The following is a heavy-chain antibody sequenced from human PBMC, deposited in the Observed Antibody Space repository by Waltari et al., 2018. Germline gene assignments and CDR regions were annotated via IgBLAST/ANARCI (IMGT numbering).Heavy chain of an antibody. D-gene: IGHD2-2*01. V-gene: IGHV5-10-1*01. Sequence: EVQLVQSGAEVKKPEESLRIAGEVSGYSIPSHWISGVRPLPGKCREWVGGIDPSDSFRNYGPAFEGHVTISVDQSLRTAYLQWDSLKASDTAIYYCVRHRTTYPLEIDYWGQGTLVTVSS. CDR3: VRHRTTYPLEIDY. CDR2: IDPSDSFR. CDR1: GYSIPSHW. J-gene: IGHJ4*02.